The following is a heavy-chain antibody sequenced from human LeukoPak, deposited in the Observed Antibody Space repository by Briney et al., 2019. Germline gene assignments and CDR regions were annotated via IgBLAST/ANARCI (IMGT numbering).Heavy chain of an antibody. CDR1: GVPISSYF. J-gene: IGHJ6*03. CDR3: ARASEDYYYYYMDV. Sequence: PSETLSLPCTVSGVPISSYFWSWIRQPPGKGLQWFGYIYYSGSTIYNPSLKSRVTISVDTSKNQFSLKLSSVTAADTAVYYCARASEDYYYYYMDVWGKGTTVTISS. D-gene: IGHD1-14*01. V-gene: IGHV4-59*01. CDR2: IYYSGST.